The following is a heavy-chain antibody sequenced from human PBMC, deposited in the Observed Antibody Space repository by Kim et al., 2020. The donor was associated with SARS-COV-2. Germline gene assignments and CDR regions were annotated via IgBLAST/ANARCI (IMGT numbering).Heavy chain of an antibody. CDR1: GFTFSGSA. Sequence: GGSLRLSCAASGFTFSGSALHWVRQASGKGLEWIGRIRSKANSYATAYAASVKGRFTISRDDSKTTAYLQMNSLKSEDTAVYYCTRRWDYSNGGFDYWGQGTRVTVSS. J-gene: IGHJ4*02. D-gene: IGHD4-4*01. CDR3: TRRWDYSNGGFDY. V-gene: IGHV3-73*01. CDR2: IRSKANSYAT.